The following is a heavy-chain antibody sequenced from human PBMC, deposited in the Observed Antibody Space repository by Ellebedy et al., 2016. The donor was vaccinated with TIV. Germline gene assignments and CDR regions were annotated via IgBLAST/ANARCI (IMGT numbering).Heavy chain of an antibody. J-gene: IGHJ4*02. V-gene: IGHV3-30*02. CDR3: AKGLQYYFDY. CDR1: GFTFSSYG. D-gene: IGHD2-15*01. Sequence: PGGSLRLSCAASGFTFSSYGMHRVRQAPGKGLEWVAFIRYDGSNKYYADSVKGRFTISRDNSKNTLYLQMNSLRAEDTAVYYCAKGLQYYFDYWGQGTLVTVSS. CDR2: IRYDGSNK.